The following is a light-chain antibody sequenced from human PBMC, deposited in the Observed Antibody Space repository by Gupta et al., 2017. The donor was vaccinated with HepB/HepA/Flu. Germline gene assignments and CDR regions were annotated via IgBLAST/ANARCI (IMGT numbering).Light chain of an antibody. Sequence: SALPQPASVSGSPGPSITLSCTGTSSDVGASNFVSWCQQDPAKPPNLIIFDVDKRPAGVASRFSGSKSGNTASLTISVRKEEDEADYYGSSYTSSNNYVFGNGTKVTVL. CDR3: SSYTSSNNYV. J-gene: IGLJ1*01. V-gene: IGLV2-14*03. CDR2: DVD. CDR1: SSDVGASNF.